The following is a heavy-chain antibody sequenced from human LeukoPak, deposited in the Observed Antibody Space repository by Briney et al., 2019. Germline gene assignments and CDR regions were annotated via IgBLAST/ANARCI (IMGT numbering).Heavy chain of an antibody. CDR1: GGSFSGYY. CDR3: TRDRHDSRGHYYDYYYMDV. D-gene: IGHD3-22*01. Sequence: SETLSLTCTVYGGSFSGYYWSWIRQPAGKGLEWIGRIYPSGSTNYNPSLKSRVTISLDTSKNQFSLKLSSVTAADTAVYYCTRDRHDSRGHYYDYYYMDVSGKRATGSVSS. V-gene: IGHV4-4*07. CDR2: IYPSGST. J-gene: IGHJ6*03.